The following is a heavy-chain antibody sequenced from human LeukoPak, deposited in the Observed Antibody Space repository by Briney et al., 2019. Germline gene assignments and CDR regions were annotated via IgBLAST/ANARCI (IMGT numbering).Heavy chain of an antibody. CDR2: ISSSSSTI. V-gene: IGHV3-48*04. CDR1: GFTFSSYS. CDR3: ARDLMVTAPDY. D-gene: IGHD2-8*01. J-gene: IGHJ4*02. Sequence: GGSLRLSCAASGFTFSSYSMNWVRQAPGKGLEWVSYISSSSSTIYYADSVKGRFTTSRDNAKNSLYLQMNSLRAEDTAVYYCARDLMVTAPDYWGQGTLVTVSS.